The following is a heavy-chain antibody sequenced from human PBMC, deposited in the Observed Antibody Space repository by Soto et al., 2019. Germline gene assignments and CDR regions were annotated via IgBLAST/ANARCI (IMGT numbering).Heavy chain of an antibody. J-gene: IGHJ4*02. CDR1: GGFISSHY. V-gene: IGHV4-59*11. Sequence: QSQTLSLTCTVSGGFISSHYWSWIRQPPGKGLEWVGYIYYSGSTNYNPFLKSRVTISVDTSKNQFSLKLSSVTAADTAVYFCARVRETDYYDSGGSFDFDYWGQGTLVTVSS. CDR3: ARVRETDYYDSGGSFDFDY. D-gene: IGHD3-22*01. CDR2: IYYSGST.